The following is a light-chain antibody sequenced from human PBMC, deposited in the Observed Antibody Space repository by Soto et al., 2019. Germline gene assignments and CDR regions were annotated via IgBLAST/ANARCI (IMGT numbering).Light chain of an antibody. CDR1: QDVRSF. CDR3: HQYHTYPLLT. J-gene: IGKJ4*01. Sequence: AIRMTQSPASFSASIGDRVTITCRASQDVRSFLAWYQQKTGKAPKLLIYAASTLQSGVPSRFSGSGSGTDFTLTISRLQSEAFATYYCHQYHTYPLLTFRGGTMVEIK. V-gene: IGKV1-8*01. CDR2: AAS.